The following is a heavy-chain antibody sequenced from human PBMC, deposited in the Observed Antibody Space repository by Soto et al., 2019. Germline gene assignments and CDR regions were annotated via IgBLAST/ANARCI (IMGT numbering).Heavy chain of an antibody. CDR3: ARMPRRGYPYYFDY. D-gene: IGHD3-16*02. Sequence: PGGSLRLSCAASGFTFSIYGMHWVRHAPGKGLEWVAVIWYDGSNKYYADSVKGRFTISRDNSKNTLYLQMNSLRAEDTAVYYCARMPRRGYPYYFDYWGQGTLVTVSS. V-gene: IGHV3-33*01. CDR1: GFTFSIYG. CDR2: IWYDGSNK. J-gene: IGHJ4*02.